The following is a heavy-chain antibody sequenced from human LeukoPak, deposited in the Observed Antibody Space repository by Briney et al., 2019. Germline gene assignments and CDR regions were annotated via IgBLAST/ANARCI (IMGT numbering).Heavy chain of an antibody. CDR2: IKSKTDGGTT. D-gene: IGHD1-26*01. J-gene: IGHJ4*02. CDR1: GFTFSNAW. CDR3: TTLRSLRIVDY. Sequence: PGGSLKLSCAASGFTFSNAWMSWVRQAPGKGLEWVGRIKSKTDGGTTDYAAPVKGRFTISRDDSKNTLYLQMNSLKTEDTAVYYCTTLRSLRIVDYWGQGTLVTVSS. V-gene: IGHV3-15*01.